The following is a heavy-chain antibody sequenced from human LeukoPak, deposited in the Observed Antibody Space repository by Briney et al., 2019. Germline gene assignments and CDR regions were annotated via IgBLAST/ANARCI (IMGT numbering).Heavy chain of an antibody. D-gene: IGHD6-19*01. CDR2: IYYSGST. J-gene: IGHJ4*02. CDR3: ARAARRQWLSYFDY. CDR1: GGSISSYY. V-gene: IGHV4-59*01. Sequence: PSETLSLTCTVSGGSISSYYWSWIRQPPGKGLEWIGYIYYSGSTNYNPSLKSRVTISVDTSKNQFSLKLSSVTAADTAVYYCARAARRQWLSYFDYWGQGTLVTVSS.